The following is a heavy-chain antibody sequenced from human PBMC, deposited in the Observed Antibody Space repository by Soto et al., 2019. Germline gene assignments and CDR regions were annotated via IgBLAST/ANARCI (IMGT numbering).Heavy chain of an antibody. V-gene: IGHV4-34*01. J-gene: IGHJ4*02. CDR3: ARFNKYYYDSSDPK. Sequence: SETLSLTCAVYGGSFSGYYWRWIRQPPWKGLEWVGEINHSGSTNYNPSLKSRVTISVDTSQNQFSLKLSSVTAADTAVYYCARFNKYYYDSSDPKWGQGTLVNVSS. CDR1: GGSFSGYY. CDR2: INHSGST. D-gene: IGHD3-22*01.